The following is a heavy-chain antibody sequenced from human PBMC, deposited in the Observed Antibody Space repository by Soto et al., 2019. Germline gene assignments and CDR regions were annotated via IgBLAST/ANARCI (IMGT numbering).Heavy chain of an antibody. D-gene: IGHD6-13*01. CDR3: ARQLAAAGTGEYYFDY. V-gene: IGHV4-39*01. CDR1: GGSISSSSYY. Sequence: SETLSLTCTVSGGSISSSSYYWGWIRQPPGKGLEWIGSIYYSGSTYYNPSLKSRVTISVDTSKNQFSLELSSVTAADTAVYYCARQLAAAGTGEYYFDYWGQGTLVTVSS. CDR2: IYYSGST. J-gene: IGHJ4*02.